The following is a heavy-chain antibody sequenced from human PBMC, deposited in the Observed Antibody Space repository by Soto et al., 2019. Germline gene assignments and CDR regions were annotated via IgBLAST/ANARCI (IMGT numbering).Heavy chain of an antibody. J-gene: IGHJ4*02. CDR2: INHSGST. CDR1: GGSFSGYY. D-gene: IGHD3-16*02. Sequence: SETLSLTCAVYGGSFSGYYWSWIRQPPGKGLEWIGEINHSGSTNYNPSLKSRVTISVDTSKNQFSLKLSSVTAADTAVYYCARGRYYYVWGSYRFYYFDYWGQGTLVTVSS. V-gene: IGHV4-34*01. CDR3: ARGRYYYVWGSYRFYYFDY.